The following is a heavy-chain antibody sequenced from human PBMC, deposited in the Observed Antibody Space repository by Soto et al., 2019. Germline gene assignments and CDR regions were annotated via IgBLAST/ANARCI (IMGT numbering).Heavy chain of an antibody. Sequence: SETLSLTCSVSGASISSGDYYWTWIRQPPGRGLEWIGYAYHGGTTYYNPSLKSRLDISLDTSKNQFSLNLTSVTAADTAVYFCARGGDYYSSRNWFDPWGQGTPVTVSS. CDR3: ARGGDYYSSRNWFDP. CDR1: GASISSGDYY. D-gene: IGHD2-21*01. J-gene: IGHJ5*02. V-gene: IGHV4-30-4*01. CDR2: AYHGGTT.